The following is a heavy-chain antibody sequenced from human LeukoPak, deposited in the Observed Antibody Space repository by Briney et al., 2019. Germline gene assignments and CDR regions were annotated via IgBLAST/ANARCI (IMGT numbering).Heavy chain of an antibody. J-gene: IGHJ6*02. CDR2: IYYSGST. V-gene: IGHV4-59*01. CDR3: ARASPGPYDFWSGYYSGYYYYGMDV. CDR1: GGSISSYY. Sequence: SETLSLTCTVSGGSISSYYWSWIRQPPGKGLEWIGYIYYSGSTNYNPSLKSRVTISVDTSKNQFSLKLSSVTAADTAVYYCARASPGPYDFWSGYYSGYYYYGMDVWGQGTTVTVSS. D-gene: IGHD3-3*01.